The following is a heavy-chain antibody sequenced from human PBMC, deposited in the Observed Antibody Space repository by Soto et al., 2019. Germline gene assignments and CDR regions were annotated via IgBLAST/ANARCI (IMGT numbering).Heavy chain of an antibody. CDR3: VRTSLVVAAATREDY. V-gene: IGHV3-74*01. Sequence: PGGSLRLSCAASGFTFSSYWMHWVRQAPGKGLARVSRINSDGSSTSYAGSVKGRFTISRDNAKNTLYLQMNSLRAEDTAVYYCVRTSLVVAAATREDYWGQGTLVTVSS. J-gene: IGHJ4*02. CDR1: GFTFSSYW. D-gene: IGHD2-15*01. CDR2: INSDGSST.